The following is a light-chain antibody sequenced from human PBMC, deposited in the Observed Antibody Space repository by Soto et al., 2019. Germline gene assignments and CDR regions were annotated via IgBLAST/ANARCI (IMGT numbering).Light chain of an antibody. V-gene: IGKV1-5*01. CDR2: DAS. CDR1: QSITSW. J-gene: IGKJ1*01. CDR3: QQYNTYSRT. Sequence: DIQMTQSPSTLSASVGDRVTITCRASQSITSWLAWYQQKPGKAPKVLIYDASSRDSGVPSRFSGSGSGTEFTLTISSLQPDDFATYYCQQYNTYSRTFGQGTKVEIK.